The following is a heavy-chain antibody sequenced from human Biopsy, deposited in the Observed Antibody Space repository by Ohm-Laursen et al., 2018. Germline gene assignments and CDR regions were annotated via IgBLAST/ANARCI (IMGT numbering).Heavy chain of an antibody. CDR1: GGSVRSPDRR. V-gene: IGHV4-30-4*08. Sequence: SQILSLTCTVSGGSVRSPDRRWNWVRRAPGKGLEWIGNIYYSWTTLYNPSLSGRVTMDLDRSTNQFSLKLKSVTSADTAVYFCARAYFYGMGTSNYFLDSWGQGALVTVSS. J-gene: IGHJ4*02. CDR2: IYYSWTT. D-gene: IGHD3-10*01. CDR3: ARAYFYGMGTSNYFLDS.